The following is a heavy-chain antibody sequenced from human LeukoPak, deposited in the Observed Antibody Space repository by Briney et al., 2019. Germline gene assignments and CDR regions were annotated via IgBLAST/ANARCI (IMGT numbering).Heavy chain of an antibody. D-gene: IGHD6-13*01. CDR1: GFTFSNYA. V-gene: IGHV3-23*01. Sequence: PGGSLRLSCAASGFTFSNYAMSWVRQAPGRGLEWVSAISGSSGLTYYADSVKGRFTISRDNSKNTLFLQMNSLRAEDTAVYYCATPGDSSSWYYFDYWGQGTLVTVSS. J-gene: IGHJ4*02. CDR2: ISGSSGLT. CDR3: ATPGDSSSWYYFDY.